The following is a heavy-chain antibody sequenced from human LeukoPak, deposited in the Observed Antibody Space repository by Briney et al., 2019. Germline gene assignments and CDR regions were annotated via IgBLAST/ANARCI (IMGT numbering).Heavy chain of an antibody. J-gene: IGHJ1*01. V-gene: IGHV5-51*01. CDR1: GYSFTTYW. CDR3: ARLPYYYDRSGDRRAEYFQY. D-gene: IGHD3-22*01. CDR2: IYPGDSDT. Sequence: GESLKISRKGSGYSFTTYWIGWVRQMPGKGLEWMGIIYPGDSDTRYSPSFQGQVTISVDKSISTAYLQWSSLKASDTAMYYCARLPYYYDRSGDRRAEYFQYWGQGTLVTVSS.